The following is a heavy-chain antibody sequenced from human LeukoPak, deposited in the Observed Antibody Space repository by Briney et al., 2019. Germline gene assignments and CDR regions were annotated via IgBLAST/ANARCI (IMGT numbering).Heavy chain of an antibody. J-gene: IGHJ4*02. CDR3: ATSPGAYYDFWSGYYETY. CDR1: GITLSDYY. Sequence: PGGSLRLSCAASGITLSDYYMSWIRQAPGKGLELISYISSSSASIWYADSVQGRFTVSRDNAKNSLFLQMDSLGVEDTAVYYCATSPGAYYDFWSGYYETYWGQGTLVAVSS. D-gene: IGHD3-3*01. CDR2: ISSSSASI. V-gene: IGHV3-11*04.